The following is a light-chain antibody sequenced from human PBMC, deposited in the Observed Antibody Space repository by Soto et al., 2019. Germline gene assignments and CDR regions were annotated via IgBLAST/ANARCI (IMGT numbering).Light chain of an antibody. Sequence: QSVLTQPASVSGSPVQSITISCTGTSSDVGAYNYVSWYQHHPGKAPKLMIYEVTNRPSGVSDRFSGSKSGNTASLTISGLQAEDEADYYCSSYTSSSSRLFGTGTKVTVL. CDR1: SSDVGAYNY. CDR2: EVT. CDR3: SSYTSSSSRL. V-gene: IGLV2-14*01. J-gene: IGLJ1*01.